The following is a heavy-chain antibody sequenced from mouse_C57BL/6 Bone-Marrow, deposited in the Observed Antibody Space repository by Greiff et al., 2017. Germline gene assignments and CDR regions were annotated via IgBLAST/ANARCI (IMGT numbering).Heavy chain of an antibody. D-gene: IGHD1-1*01. Sequence: EVQRVESGGDLVKPGGSLKLSCAASGFTFSSYGMSWVRQTPDKRLEWVATISSGGSYTYYPDSVKGRFTISRDNAKNTLYLQMSSLKSEDTAMYYCARLTTVVGRGAYWGQGTLVTVSA. V-gene: IGHV5-6*01. CDR3: ARLTTVVGRGAY. CDR1: GFTFSSYG. CDR2: ISSGGSYT. J-gene: IGHJ3*01.